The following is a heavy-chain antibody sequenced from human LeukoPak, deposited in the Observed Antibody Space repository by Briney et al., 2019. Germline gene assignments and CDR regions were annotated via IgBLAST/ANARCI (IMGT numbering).Heavy chain of an antibody. V-gene: IGHV3-64*01. CDR1: GFTFSSYA. CDR3: ARDIVGAIGSWLAFDI. D-gene: IGHD1-26*01. CDR2: ISSNGGST. J-gene: IGHJ3*02. Sequence: PGGSLRLSCAASGFTFSSYAMHWVRRAPGKGLEYVSAISSNGGSTYYANSVKGRFTISRDNSKNTLYLQMGSLRAEDMAVYYCARDIVGAIGSWLAFDIWGQGTIVTVSS.